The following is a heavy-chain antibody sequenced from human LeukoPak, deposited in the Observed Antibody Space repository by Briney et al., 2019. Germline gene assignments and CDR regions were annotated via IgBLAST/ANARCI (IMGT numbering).Heavy chain of an antibody. CDR2: IYYSGST. CDR1: GGSISSYY. J-gene: IGHJ4*02. V-gene: IGHV4-59*01. Sequence: SETLSLTCTVSGGSISSYYWSWIRQPPGKGLEWIGYIYYSGSTNYNPSLKSRVTISVDTSKNQFSLKLSSVTAADTAVYYCARDSISGFGPPKGVEYFDYWGQGTLVTVSS. D-gene: IGHD3-10*01. CDR3: ARDSISGFGPPKGVEYFDY.